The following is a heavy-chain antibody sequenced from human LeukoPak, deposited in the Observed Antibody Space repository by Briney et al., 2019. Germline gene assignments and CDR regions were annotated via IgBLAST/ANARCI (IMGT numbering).Heavy chain of an antibody. CDR3: ACPIIYYDSSGYLSGYFDY. V-gene: IGHV4-59*12. CDR1: GGSISSYY. D-gene: IGHD3-22*01. CDR2: IYYSGYT. J-gene: IGHJ4*02. Sequence: SETLSLTCTVSGGSISSYYWSWIRQPPGRGLEWIGYIYYSGYTNYNPSLKSRVAISVDTSKNQFSLKLSSVTAADTAVYYCACPIIYYDSSGYLSGYFDYWGQGTLVTVSS.